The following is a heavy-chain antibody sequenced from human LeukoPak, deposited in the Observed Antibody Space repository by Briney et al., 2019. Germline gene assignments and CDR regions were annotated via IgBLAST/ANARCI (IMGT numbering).Heavy chain of an antibody. CDR1: GFTFSSCG. CDR3: AKADEYYYYYYYMDV. D-gene: IGHD5-24*01. CDR2: IRYDGRNK. Sequence: GGSLRLSCAASGFTFSSCGMHWVRQAPGKGLEWVAFIRYDGRNKYYADSVKGRFTISRDNSQNTLYLQMNSLRSEDTAVYYCAKADEYYYYYYYMDVWGKGTTVTVSS. J-gene: IGHJ6*03. V-gene: IGHV3-30*02.